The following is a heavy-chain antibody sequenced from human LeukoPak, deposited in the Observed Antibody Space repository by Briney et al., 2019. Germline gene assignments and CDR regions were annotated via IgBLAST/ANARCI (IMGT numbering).Heavy chain of an antibody. Sequence: ASVKVSCKVSGYTLTELSMHWVRQAPGKGLEWMGGFDPEDGETIYAQKFQGRVTMTEDTSTDTAYMELSSLRSEDTAVYFCAKDMVSVGEKAFDIWGQGTMVTVSS. V-gene: IGHV1-24*01. CDR3: AKDMVSVGEKAFDI. J-gene: IGHJ3*02. CDR1: GYTLTELS. D-gene: IGHD5-18*01. CDR2: FDPEDGET.